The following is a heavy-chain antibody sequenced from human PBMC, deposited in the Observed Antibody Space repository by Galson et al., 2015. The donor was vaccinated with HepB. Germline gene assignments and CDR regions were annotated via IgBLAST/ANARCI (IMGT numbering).Heavy chain of an antibody. D-gene: IGHD3-10*01. CDR3: AKWVRGVN. Sequence: LRLSCAASGFTFSSYGMHWVRQAPGKGLEWVAVISYDGSNKYYADSVKGRFTISRDNSKNTLYLQMNSLRAEDTAVYYCAKWVRGVNWGQGTLVTVSS. J-gene: IGHJ4*02. CDR2: ISYDGSNK. CDR1: GFTFSSYG. V-gene: IGHV3-30*18.